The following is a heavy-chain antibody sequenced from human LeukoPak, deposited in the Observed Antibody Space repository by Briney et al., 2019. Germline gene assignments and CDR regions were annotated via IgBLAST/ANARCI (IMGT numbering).Heavy chain of an antibody. Sequence: GGSLRLSCAVSGFMFSKYWMSWVRQGPGKGLEWVAHIKEDGSDNYYVESARGRFTISRDNAKNSLYLQMEFLRDEDTALYYCARVISGDYCDYWGQGTLVTVSS. D-gene: IGHD4-17*01. V-gene: IGHV3-7*01. CDR1: GFMFSKYW. CDR3: ARVISGDYCDY. J-gene: IGHJ4*02. CDR2: IKEDGSDN.